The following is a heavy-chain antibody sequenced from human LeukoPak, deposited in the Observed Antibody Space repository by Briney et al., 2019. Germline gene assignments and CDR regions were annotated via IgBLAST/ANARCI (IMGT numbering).Heavy chain of an antibody. CDR2: ISGSGGAT. J-gene: IGHJ3*02. V-gene: IGHV3-23*01. D-gene: IGHD4-17*01. CDR1: GFTFSSYA. Sequence: GGSLRLSCAASGFTFSSYAMSWVRQAPGEGLEWVSGISGSGGATYYADSVKGRSTISRDNSKNTLYLQMNSLRAEETAVYYCAKADGDYGDYALNDAFDTWGQGKMVTASS. CDR3: AKADGDYGDYALNDAFDT.